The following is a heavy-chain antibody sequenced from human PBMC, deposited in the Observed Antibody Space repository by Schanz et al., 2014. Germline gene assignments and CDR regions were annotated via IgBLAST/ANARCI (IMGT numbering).Heavy chain of an antibody. CDR1: GGTFSTYT. CDR3: ASSGAGYSSSWDFDY. V-gene: IGHV1-69*02. J-gene: IGHJ4*02. CDR2: IIPILGIA. Sequence: QVQLVQSGAEVKKPGSSVKVSCKASGGTFSTYTIRWVRQAPGQGLEWMGWIIPILGIANYAQKFQGRVTITTDKSTFTAHRNVSSVKTENTSVYYCASSGAGYSSSWDFDYWGQGTLVTVSS. D-gene: IGHD6-13*01.